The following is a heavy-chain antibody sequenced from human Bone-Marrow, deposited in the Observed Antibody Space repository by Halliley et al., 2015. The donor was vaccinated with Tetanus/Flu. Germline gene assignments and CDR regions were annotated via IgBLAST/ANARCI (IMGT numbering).Heavy chain of an antibody. V-gene: IGHV3-23*01. J-gene: IGHJ5*02. CDR3: VKDSTISIINWFDP. Sequence: GSSSGGGGANNYYADSGKGRFTVSRDNSKNSMYLQMNSLRAEDSAVYYCVKDSTISIINWFDPWGQGTLVTVSS. CDR2: SGGGGANN.